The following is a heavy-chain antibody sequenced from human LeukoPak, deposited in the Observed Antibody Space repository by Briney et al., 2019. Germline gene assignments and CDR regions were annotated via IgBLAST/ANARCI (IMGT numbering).Heavy chain of an antibody. D-gene: IGHD6-25*01. CDR3: ARQGGGFWYFDL. CDR1: AGSISSYY. J-gene: IGHJ2*01. V-gene: IGHV4-59*08. CDR2: IYYSGST. Sequence: SETLPLTCTVSAGSISSYYWSWIRQPPGKGLEWIGYIYYSGSTNYNPSLKSRVTISVDTSKNQFSLKLSSVTAADTAVYYCARQGGGFWYFDLWGRGTLVTLSS.